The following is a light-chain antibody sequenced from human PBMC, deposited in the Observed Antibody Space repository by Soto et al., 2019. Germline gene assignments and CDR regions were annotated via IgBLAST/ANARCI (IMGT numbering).Light chain of an antibody. CDR1: QSLIHSDGNTY. J-gene: IGKJ1*01. CDR2: EVS. CDR3: RQGTHWPWT. Sequence: DVVMTQSPLSLPVTLGQPASISCRSSQSLIHSDGNTYLNWFQQRPGQSPRRLIYEVSDRDSGVPDRSSGSGSGHDFTLTISRVEAEDVGVYYCRQGTHWPWTFGPGTEVEIK. V-gene: IGKV2-30*02.